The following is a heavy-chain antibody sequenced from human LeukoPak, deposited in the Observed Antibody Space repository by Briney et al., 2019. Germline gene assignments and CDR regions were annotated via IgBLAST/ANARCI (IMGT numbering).Heavy chain of an antibody. V-gene: IGHV5-51*01. D-gene: IGHD6-19*01. CDR1: GYSFISYW. Sequence: GESLKISCQGSGYSFISYWIGWVRQLPGKGLEWMGIIYPGDSDTRYSPSFQGQVTISADKSISTAYLQWSSLKASDTAMYYCARTVAVYYFDYWGQGTLVTVSS. CDR2: IYPGDSDT. J-gene: IGHJ4*02. CDR3: ARTVAVYYFDY.